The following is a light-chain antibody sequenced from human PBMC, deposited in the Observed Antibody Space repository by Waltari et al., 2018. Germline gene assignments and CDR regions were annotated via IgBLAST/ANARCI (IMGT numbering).Light chain of an antibody. J-gene: IGKJ3*01. CDR1: QSLLHSNGYNY. V-gene: IGKV2-28*01. CDR3: MQVLQTPFT. CDR2: LGS. Sequence: DIVMTQSPLSLPVTPGEPASISCRSSQSLLHSNGYNYFNWYLQTPGQSPQLLIYLGSDRASGVPDRFSGSGSGTDFTLEISRVEADDVGVYYCMQVLQTPFTFGPGTTVDIK.